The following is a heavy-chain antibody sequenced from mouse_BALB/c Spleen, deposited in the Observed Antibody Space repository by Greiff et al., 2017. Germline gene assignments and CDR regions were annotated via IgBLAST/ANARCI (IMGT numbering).Heavy chain of an antibody. D-gene: IGHD2-1*01. J-gene: IGHJ3*01. CDR1: GFTFNTYA. Sequence: EVKLVESGGGLVQPKGSLKLSCAASGFTFNTYAMNWVRQAPRKGLEWVARIRSKSNNYATYYADSVKDRFTISRDDSQSMLYLQMNNLKTEDTAMYYCVRHDVIYYGNGAWFAYWGQGTLVTVSA. CDR2: IRSKSNNYAT. V-gene: IGHV10-1*02. CDR3: VRHDVIYYGNGAWFAY.